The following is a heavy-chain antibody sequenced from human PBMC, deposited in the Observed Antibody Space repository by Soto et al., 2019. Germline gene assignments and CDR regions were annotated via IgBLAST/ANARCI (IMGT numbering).Heavy chain of an antibody. J-gene: IGHJ6*03. CDR3: ARVHRGWQQLVNLFYHMDV. D-gene: IGHD6-13*01. V-gene: IGHV3-7*01. CDR1: GFSFRGYW. CDR2: LKQDASEE. Sequence: ESGGGLVQPGGSLRLSCVASGFSFRGYWMSWVRRAPGKGLEWVANLKQDASEEDSVDSEKGRFTISRDNSKSSLYLQMNSVTDEEPAVYYGARVHRGWQQLVNLFYHMDVWGKGTTVTVSS.